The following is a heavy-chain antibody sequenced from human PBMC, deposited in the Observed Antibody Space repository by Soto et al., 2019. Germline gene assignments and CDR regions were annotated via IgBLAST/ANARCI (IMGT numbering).Heavy chain of an antibody. CDR3: ARDPRRGYGGYDAFDI. CDR2: ISYDGSNK. Sequence: GGSMRLSCAASGYTFNNYAMNWVRQTPGKGLEWVAVISYDGSNKYYADSVKGRFTISRDNSKNTLYLQMNSLRAEDTAVYYCARDPRRGYGGYDAFDIWGQGTMVTVSS. CDR1: GYTFNNYA. J-gene: IGHJ3*02. D-gene: IGHD5-12*01. V-gene: IGHV3-30*04.